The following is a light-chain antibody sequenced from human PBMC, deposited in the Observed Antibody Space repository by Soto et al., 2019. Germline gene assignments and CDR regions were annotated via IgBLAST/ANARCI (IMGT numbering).Light chain of an antibody. CDR1: QSISSY. CDR2: AAS. CDR3: QQSYSTVT. J-gene: IGKJ4*01. V-gene: IGKV1-39*01. Sequence: DLQLTQAPSSLSASVGDRVTITCRASQSISSYLNWYQQKPGKAPKLLIDAASSLQSGVPSRFSGSGSGTDVTLTSSSLQPEDFATYYCQQSYSTVTFGGGTKVEIK.